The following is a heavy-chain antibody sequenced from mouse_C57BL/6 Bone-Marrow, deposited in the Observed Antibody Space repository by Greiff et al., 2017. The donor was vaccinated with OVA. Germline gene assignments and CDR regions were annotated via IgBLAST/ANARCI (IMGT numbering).Heavy chain of an antibody. D-gene: IGHD3-3*01. Sequence: QVQLKESGPELVKPGASVKISCKASGYAFSSSWMNWVKQRPGKGLEWIGRLYPGDGDTNYNGKFKGKATLTADKSSSTAYMQLSSLTSEDSAVYCCARRAGTDYWGQGTTLTVSS. CDR3: ARRAGTDY. J-gene: IGHJ2*01. CDR2: LYPGDGDT. V-gene: IGHV1-82*01. CDR1: GYAFSSSW.